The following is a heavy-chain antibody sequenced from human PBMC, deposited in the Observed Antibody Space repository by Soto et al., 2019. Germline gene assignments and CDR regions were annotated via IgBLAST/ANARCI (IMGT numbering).Heavy chain of an antibody. CDR2: ISGSGGST. J-gene: IGHJ6*03. D-gene: IGHD3-10*01. V-gene: IGHV3-23*01. Sequence: GGSLRLSCAASGFTFSSYAMSWVRQAPGKGLEWVSAISGSGGSTYYADSVKGRFTISRDNSKNTLYLQMNSLRAEDTAVYYCAKEYREVRGRPGGVYYYYYYMDVWGKGTTVTVSS. CDR1: GFTFSSYA. CDR3: AKEYREVRGRPGGVYYYYYYMDV.